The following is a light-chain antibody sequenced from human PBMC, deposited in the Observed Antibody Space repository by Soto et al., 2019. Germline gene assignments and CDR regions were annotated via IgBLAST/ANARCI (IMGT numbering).Light chain of an antibody. V-gene: IGLV1-44*01. CDR2: TND. CDR1: SSNIGTSS. CDR3: AVWDDSLNGHV. Sequence: QSVLTQPPSASGAPGQAVTISCSGSSSNIGTSSVHWYKHLPGTAPKPLIYTNDQRPSGVPDRFSGSKSGTSASLAISGLQSEDEADYYCAVWDDSLNGHVFGAGTKVTVL. J-gene: IGLJ1*01.